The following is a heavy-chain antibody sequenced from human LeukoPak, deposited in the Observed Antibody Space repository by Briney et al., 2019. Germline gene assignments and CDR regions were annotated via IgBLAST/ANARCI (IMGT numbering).Heavy chain of an antibody. D-gene: IGHD1-26*01. J-gene: IGHJ6*03. CDR1: GFSFRTYS. V-gene: IGHV3-48*01. CDR3: AKGDRVDYMDV. CDR2: ISSSSDTM. Sequence: GGSLRLSCVASGFSFRTYSMNWVRQAPGKGLEWISYISSSSDTMYYADSVKGRFTISRDNSKNTLYLQMNSLRAEDTAVYYCAKGDRVDYMDVWGKGTTVTISS.